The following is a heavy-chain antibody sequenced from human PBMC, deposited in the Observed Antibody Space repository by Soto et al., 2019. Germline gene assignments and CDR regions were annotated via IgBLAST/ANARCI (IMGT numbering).Heavy chain of an antibody. CDR1: GGSFGGYY. Sequence: SETLALTCAVYGGSFGGYYWSWIRQPPGKGLEWIGEINHSGSTNYNPSLKSRVTISVDTSKNQFSLKLSSVTAADTAVYYCARGGRGYSLRGQGALVTLSS. V-gene: IGHV4-34*01. CDR2: INHSGST. J-gene: IGHJ1*01. D-gene: IGHD5-18*01. CDR3: ARGGRGYSL.